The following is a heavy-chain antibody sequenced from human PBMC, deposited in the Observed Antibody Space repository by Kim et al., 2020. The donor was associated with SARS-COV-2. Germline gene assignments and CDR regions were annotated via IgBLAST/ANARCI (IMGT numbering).Heavy chain of an antibody. CDR2: VGTAGDT. Sequence: GGSLRLSCAASGFTLSSYPMHWVRQATGKGLEWVSAVGTAGDTFYPDSVKGRFTISRGNAKNSLYLQMNSLRAGDTAIYYCVRQAVGATGHFDYWGHET. D-gene: IGHD1-26*01. J-gene: IGHJ4*01. V-gene: IGHV3-13*04. CDR1: GFTLSSYP. CDR3: VRQAVGATGHFDY.